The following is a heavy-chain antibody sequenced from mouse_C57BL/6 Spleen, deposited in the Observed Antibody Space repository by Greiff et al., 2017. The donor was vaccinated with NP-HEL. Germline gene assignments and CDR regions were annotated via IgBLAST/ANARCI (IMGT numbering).Heavy chain of an antibody. Sequence: EVKLMESGPELVKPGASVKISCKASGYSFTGYYMNWVKQSPEKSLEWIGEINPSTGGTTYNQKFKAKATLTVDKSSSTAYMQLKSLTSEDSAVYYCARIYYEGYFDVWGTGTTVTVSS. D-gene: IGHD1-1*01. CDR3: ARIYYEGYFDV. CDR2: INPSTGGT. J-gene: IGHJ1*03. CDR1: GYSFTGYY. V-gene: IGHV1-42*01.